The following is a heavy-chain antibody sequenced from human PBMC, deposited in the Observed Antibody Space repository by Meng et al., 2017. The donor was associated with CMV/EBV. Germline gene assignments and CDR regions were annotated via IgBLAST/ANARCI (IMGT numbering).Heavy chain of an antibody. CDR1: GFTFSSYW. CDR2: INSDGSTT. Sequence: GESLKISCAASGFTFSSYWMHWVRQAPGKGLAWVSRINSDGSTTSYADSVKGRFTISRDNAKNTLYLQMNSLRAEDTAVYYCTYNLDLDYWGQGTLVTVSS. V-gene: IGHV3-74*01. CDR3: TYNLDLDY. D-gene: IGHD1-14*01. J-gene: IGHJ4*02.